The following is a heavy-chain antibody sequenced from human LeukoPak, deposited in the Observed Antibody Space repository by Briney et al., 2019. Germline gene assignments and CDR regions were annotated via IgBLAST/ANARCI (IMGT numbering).Heavy chain of an antibody. D-gene: IGHD3-16*02. V-gene: IGHV1-24*01. Sequence: ASVKVSCKVSGYTLTELSMHWVRQAAGKGLEWMGGFDPEDGEAIYAQKFQGRVTMTEDTSTDTAYMELSSLRSEDTAVYYCATAPYDYVWGSYRPWFDPRGQGTLVTVSS. CDR2: FDPEDGEA. CDR1: GYTLTELS. J-gene: IGHJ5*02. CDR3: ATAPYDYVWGSYRPWFDP.